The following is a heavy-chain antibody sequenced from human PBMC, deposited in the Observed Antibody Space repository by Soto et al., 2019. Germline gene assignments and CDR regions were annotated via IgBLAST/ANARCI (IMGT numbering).Heavy chain of an antibody. D-gene: IGHD2-15*01. CDR3: AREGYCSGGSCYSRTLDY. Sequence: PSETLSLTCAVYCGSFSGYYWSWIRQPPGKGLEWIGEINHSGSTNYNPSLKSRVTISVDTSKNQFSLKLSSVTAADTAVYYCAREGYCSGGSCYSRTLDYWGQGTLVTVSS. V-gene: IGHV4-34*01. J-gene: IGHJ4*02. CDR1: CGSFSGYY. CDR2: INHSGST.